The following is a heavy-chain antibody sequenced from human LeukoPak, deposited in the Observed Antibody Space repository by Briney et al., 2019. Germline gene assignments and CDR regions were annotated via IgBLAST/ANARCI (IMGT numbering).Heavy chain of an antibody. V-gene: IGHV4-34*01. CDR2: INHSGST. Sequence: SETLSLTCAVYGGSFSGYYWSWIRQPPGKGLEWIGGINHSGSTNYNPSLKSRVTISVDTSKNQFSLKLSSVTAADTAVYYCARGRLWFGELIYWFDPWGQGTLVTVSS. J-gene: IGHJ5*02. CDR1: GGSFSGYY. CDR3: ARGRLWFGELIYWFDP. D-gene: IGHD3-10*01.